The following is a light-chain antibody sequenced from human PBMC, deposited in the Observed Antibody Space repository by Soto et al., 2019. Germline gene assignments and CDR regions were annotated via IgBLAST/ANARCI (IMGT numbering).Light chain of an antibody. CDR3: QSYDTSLSGVI. J-gene: IGLJ2*01. Sequence: QAVVTQPPSVSGAPGQKITMSCTGSSSNIGAGYDVHWYQQLPGAAPRLLIYADNNRPSGVPDRFSASNSGTSASLAITGLQGEDEAVYSCQSYDTSLSGVIFGAGTKLTVL. V-gene: IGLV1-40*01. CDR2: ADN. CDR1: SSNIGAGYD.